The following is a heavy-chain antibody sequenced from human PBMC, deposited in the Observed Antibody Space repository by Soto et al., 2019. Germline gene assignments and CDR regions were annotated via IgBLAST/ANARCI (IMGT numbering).Heavy chain of an antibody. J-gene: IGHJ4*02. V-gene: IGHV3-30-3*01. CDR2: ISYDGSNK. D-gene: IGHD5-18*01. Sequence: GGSLRLSCAASGFTFSSYAMHWVRQAPGKGLEWVAVISYDGSNKYYADSVKGRFTISRDNSKNTLYLQMNSLRAEDTAVYYCVAPFPLQLWSFNFDYWGQGTLVTVSS. CDR1: GFTFSSYA. CDR3: VAPFPLQLWSFNFDY.